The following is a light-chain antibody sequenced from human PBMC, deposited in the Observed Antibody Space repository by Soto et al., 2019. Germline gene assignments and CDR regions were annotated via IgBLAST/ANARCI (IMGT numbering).Light chain of an antibody. V-gene: IGKV3-15*01. CDR1: QGVSSD. J-gene: IGKJ2*01. CDR2: GAS. CDR3: QQYDSWPRT. Sequence: EIVMTQSPATLSVSPGERATLSCRASQGVSSDLAGYQQKPGQAPRLLIYGASTRATGIPARFSGSGSGREFTLTISSLQSEDFAVYYCQQYDSWPRTFGQGTKLEIK.